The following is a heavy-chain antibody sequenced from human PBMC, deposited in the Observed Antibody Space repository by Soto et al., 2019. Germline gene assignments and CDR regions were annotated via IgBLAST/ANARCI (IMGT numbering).Heavy chain of an antibody. D-gene: IGHD3-3*01. V-gene: IGHV4-34*01. Sequence: QVHLQQWGARVLKPSETLSLTCAVDGGSFSGYYWSWIRQPPGKGLEWIGEINHSGSTNYNPSLKSRITISLDMTKNQFSLKLSSVTAADTAVYYCASSLRFLKRVFDYWGQGTLVTVSS. CDR3: ASSLRFLKRVFDY. J-gene: IGHJ4*02. CDR1: GGSFSGYY. CDR2: INHSGST.